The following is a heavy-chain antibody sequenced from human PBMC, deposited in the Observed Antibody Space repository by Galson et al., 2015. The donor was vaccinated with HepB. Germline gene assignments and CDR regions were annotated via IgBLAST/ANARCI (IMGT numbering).Heavy chain of an antibody. V-gene: IGHV3-64*01. J-gene: IGHJ4*02. CDR3: ARVRVEATLVDY. D-gene: IGHD1-26*01. CDR1: GFTFSHYG. Sequence: SLRLSCAASGFTFSHYGMHWVRQAPGKGLEYISGISSNGGSTYYANSVKGRFTISRDNSKNTLYLQMGSLRAEDMALYYCARVRVEATLVDYWGQGTLVTVSS. CDR2: ISSNGGST.